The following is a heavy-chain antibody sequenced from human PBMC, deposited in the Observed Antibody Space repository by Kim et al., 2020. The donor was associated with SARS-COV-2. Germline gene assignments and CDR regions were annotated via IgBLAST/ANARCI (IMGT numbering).Heavy chain of an antibody. Sequence: ASVKVSCKASGYTFTGYYMHWVRQAPGQGLEWMGWINPNSGGTNYAQKFQGRVTMTRDTSISTAYMELSRLRSDDTAVYYCARDQIVVVVAATLGGMDVWGQGTTVTVSS. J-gene: IGHJ6*02. CDR1: GYTFTGYY. V-gene: IGHV1-2*02. D-gene: IGHD2-15*01. CDR3: ARDQIVVVVAATLGGMDV. CDR2: INPNSGGT.